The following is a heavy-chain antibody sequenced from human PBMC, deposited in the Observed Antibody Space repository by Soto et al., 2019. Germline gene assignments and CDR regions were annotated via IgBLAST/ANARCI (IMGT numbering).Heavy chain of an antibody. CDR1: GDSVSSNSAA. D-gene: IGHD2-2*01. Sequence: SQTLSLTCAISGDSVSSNSAAWNWIRQSPSRGPEWLGRTYYRSKWYNDYAVSVKSRITINPDTSKNQFSLQLNSVTTEDTAVYYCAIVGYCSSTSCPFDPRGQGNLVTVSS. CDR3: AIVGYCSSTSCPFDP. V-gene: IGHV6-1*01. CDR2: TYYRSKWYN. J-gene: IGHJ5*02.